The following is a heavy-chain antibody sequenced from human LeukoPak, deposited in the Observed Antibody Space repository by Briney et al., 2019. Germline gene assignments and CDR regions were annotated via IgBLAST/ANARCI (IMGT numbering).Heavy chain of an antibody. CDR1: GYTFTGYY. V-gene: IGHV1-2*02. CDR2: INPKSGGT. Sequence: ASVKVSCKASGYTFTGYYMHWVRQAPGQGLEWMGWINPKSGGTNYAQKFQGRVTMTRDTSISTAYMELSRLRSDDTAVYYCARDRDGWYTFDYWGQGTLVTVSS. J-gene: IGHJ4*02. CDR3: ARDRDGWYTFDY. D-gene: IGHD6-19*01.